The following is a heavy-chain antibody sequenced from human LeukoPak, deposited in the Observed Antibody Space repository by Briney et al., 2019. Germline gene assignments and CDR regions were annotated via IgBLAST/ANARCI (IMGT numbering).Heavy chain of an antibody. J-gene: IGHJ4*02. Sequence: PSETLSLTCAVYGGSFSGYYWSWIRQPPGKGLEWIGSIYYSGTTYYNPSLKSRVTISVDTSKKQFSLKLNSVTAADTAVYYCARAPRDGYNYVFDYWGQGTLVTVSS. CDR2: IYYSGTT. V-gene: IGHV4-34*01. CDR3: ARAPRDGYNYVFDY. D-gene: IGHD5-24*01. CDR1: GGSFSGYY.